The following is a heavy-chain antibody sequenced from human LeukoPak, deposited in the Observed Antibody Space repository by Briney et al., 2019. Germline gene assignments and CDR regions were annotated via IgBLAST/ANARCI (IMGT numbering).Heavy chain of an antibody. V-gene: IGHV4-31*03. D-gene: IGHD1-26*01. J-gene: IGHJ4*02. CDR2: IYYSGST. CDR3: ARASIVGATEVGGQFDY. Sequence: SQTLSLTCTVSGGSISSGGYYWSWIRQHPGKGLEWIGYIYYSGSTYYNPSLKSRVTISVDTSKNQFSLKLSSVTAADTAVYYCARASIVGATEVGGQFDYWGQGTLVTVSS. CDR1: GGSISSGGYY.